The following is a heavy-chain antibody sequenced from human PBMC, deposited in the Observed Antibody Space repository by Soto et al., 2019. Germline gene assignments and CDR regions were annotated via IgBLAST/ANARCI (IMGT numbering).Heavy chain of an antibody. D-gene: IGHD3-10*01. J-gene: IGHJ5*02. V-gene: IGHV4-59*06. Sequence: SQTRSLARRVGGDCICRYYWNCIRQPPGRGLEWIGYISYSGNTYYNPSLKGRVTLSLDISKSQFSLKLASVTAADTAVYYCAREEVAYFGSGSHNWFDPWGQGTLVTVSS. CDR1: GDCICRYY. CDR3: AREEVAYFGSGSHNWFDP. CDR2: ISYSGNT.